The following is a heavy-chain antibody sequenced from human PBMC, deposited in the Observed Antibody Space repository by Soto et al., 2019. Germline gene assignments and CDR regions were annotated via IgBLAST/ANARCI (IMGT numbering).Heavy chain of an antibody. J-gene: IGHJ5*02. D-gene: IGHD3-3*01. CDR1: GYTFTNSE. Sequence: QVQMVQSGTEVKRPGASVEISCKTSGYTFTNSEISWVRQAPGRSLEWMGWINTYNGNTNFAQKLQGRVTLTKDTSTSTAYMELRSLTSDDTALYDCARGFQRYASWGQGTLVTVSS. CDR3: ARGFQRYAS. CDR2: INTYNGNT. V-gene: IGHV1-18*01.